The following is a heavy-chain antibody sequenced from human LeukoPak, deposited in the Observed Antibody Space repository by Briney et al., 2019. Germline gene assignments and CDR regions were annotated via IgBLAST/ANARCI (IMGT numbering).Heavy chain of an antibody. V-gene: IGHV1-69*01. J-gene: IGHJ4*02. CDR3: ARDPLAASAPGYFDY. CDR1: GGTFSNFG. CDR2: IIPIFTTT. D-gene: IGHD6-13*01. Sequence: GSSVTVSCTASGGTFSNFGISWVRQAPGQGLEWMGGIIPIFTTTNYAQEIRGRVTITAQESTSTAYLELSSLTSEDTAVYYCARDPLAASAPGYFDYWGQGTLVTVSA.